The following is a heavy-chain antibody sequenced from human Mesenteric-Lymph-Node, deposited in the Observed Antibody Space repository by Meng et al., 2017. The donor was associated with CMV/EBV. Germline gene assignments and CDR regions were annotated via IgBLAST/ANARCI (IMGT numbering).Heavy chain of an antibody. J-gene: IGHJ4*02. V-gene: IGHV3-7*01. Sequence: GESLKISCAASGFTFISYWMVWVRQAPGKGLEWVANIRQDGGEKYYVDSVKGRFTISRDNAKNSLYLQMNSLRAEDTAVYYCAKGGAVDYWGQGTLVTVSS. D-gene: IGHD3-16*01. CDR2: IRQDGGEK. CDR3: AKGGAVDY. CDR1: GFTFISYW.